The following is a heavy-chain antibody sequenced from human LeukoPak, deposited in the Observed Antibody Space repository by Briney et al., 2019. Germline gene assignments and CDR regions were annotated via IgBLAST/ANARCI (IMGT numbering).Heavy chain of an antibody. J-gene: IGHJ4*02. V-gene: IGHV3-30-3*01. Sequence: PGGSLRLSCAASGFTFSSYALHWVRQAPGKGLEWVAVISCDGTTKYYADSVKGRFTISRDNAKNTLYLQMNSLRAEDTAVYYCARWDCSSTSCYEDYWGQGTLVTVSS. CDR3: ARWDCSSTSCYEDY. D-gene: IGHD2-2*01. CDR2: ISCDGTTK. CDR1: GFTFSSYA.